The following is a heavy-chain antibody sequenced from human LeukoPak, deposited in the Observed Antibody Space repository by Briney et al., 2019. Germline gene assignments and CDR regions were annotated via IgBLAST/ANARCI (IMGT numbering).Heavy chain of an antibody. D-gene: IGHD6-19*01. Sequence: PGGSLRLSCAVSGFSFSNHWMHWVRQVPGKGLVSVSRIHIDENRKTYADSVKGRFTISRDNAKNTLYLQMNSLGVEDTAVYYCVRGSSDWNGMDVWGQGTTVTVSS. CDR1: GFSFSNHW. CDR2: IHIDENRK. CDR3: VRGSSDWNGMDV. V-gene: IGHV3-74*01. J-gene: IGHJ6*02.